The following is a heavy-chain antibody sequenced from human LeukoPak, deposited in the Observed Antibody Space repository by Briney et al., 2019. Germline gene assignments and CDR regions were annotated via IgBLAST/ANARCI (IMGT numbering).Heavy chain of an antibody. V-gene: IGHV4-34*01. J-gene: IGHJ5*02. D-gene: IGHD2-2*01. CDR3: ARGGSCTSSSCYAILGFDP. Sequence: SETLSLTCAVFGGSFSGYYWTWIRQPPGKGLEWVGEINHSGSTNYNPSRKSRVTISVDTSKNQFSLKLSSVTAADTAVYYCARGGSCTSSSCYAILGFDPWGQGTLVTVSS. CDR2: INHSGST. CDR1: GGSFSGYY.